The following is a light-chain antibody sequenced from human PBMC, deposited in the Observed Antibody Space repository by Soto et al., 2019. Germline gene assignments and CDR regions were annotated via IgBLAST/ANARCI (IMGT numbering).Light chain of an antibody. CDR2: DVS. CDR1: SSDVGGYNY. V-gene: IGLV2-14*01. Sequence: QSALTQPASVSGSPGQSIAVSCTGTSSDVGGYNYVSWYQQRPCKGPKLILYDVSSRPSGVSNRFSGSKSGNTASLTITGLQAEDEADYFCNSYTDSGTYVFGTGTKVTVL. CDR3: NSYTDSGTYV. J-gene: IGLJ1*01.